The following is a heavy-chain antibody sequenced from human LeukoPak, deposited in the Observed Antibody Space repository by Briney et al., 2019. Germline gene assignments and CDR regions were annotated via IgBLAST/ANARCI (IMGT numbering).Heavy chain of an antibody. CDR1: GYTFAGYY. CDR2: MNPNSGNT. V-gene: IGHV1-8*02. CDR3: ARGGRPYFDC. Sequence: GASVKVSCTASGYTFAGYYVHWVRQAPGQGLEWMGWMNPNSGNTGYAQKFQGRVTMTRNTSISTAYMELSSLRSEDTAVYYCARGGRPYFDCWGQGTLVTVSS. J-gene: IGHJ4*02.